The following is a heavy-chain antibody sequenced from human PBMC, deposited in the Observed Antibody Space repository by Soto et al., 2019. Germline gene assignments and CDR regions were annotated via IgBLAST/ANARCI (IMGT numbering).Heavy chain of an antibody. J-gene: IGHJ5*02. CDR1: GGSISSSNYY. Sequence: SETLSLTCTVSGGSISSSNYYWGWIRQPPGKGLEWIGGIYYSGSTYYNPSLKSRVTISVDTSKNQFSLKLSSVTATDTAVYYCARIAVTGPNWFDPWGQGTLVTVSS. D-gene: IGHD6-19*01. V-gene: IGHV4-39*01. CDR3: ARIAVTGPNWFDP. CDR2: IYYSGST.